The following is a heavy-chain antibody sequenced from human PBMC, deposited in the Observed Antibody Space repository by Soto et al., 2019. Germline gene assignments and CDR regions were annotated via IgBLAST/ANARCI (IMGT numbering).Heavy chain of an antibody. J-gene: IGHJ6*02. D-gene: IGHD5-18*01. CDR2: ISGSGGST. V-gene: IGHV3-23*01. Sequence: EVQLLESGGGLVQPGASLRLSCAASGFTFSSYAMSWVRQAPGKGLEWVSVISGSGGSTYFADFVKGRFTISRDNFKNTLYLQMNSLRAEDTAVYYCARDFSGYSSFNYYYYGMDVWGQGTTVTVSS. CDR1: GFTFSSYA. CDR3: ARDFSGYSSFNYYYYGMDV.